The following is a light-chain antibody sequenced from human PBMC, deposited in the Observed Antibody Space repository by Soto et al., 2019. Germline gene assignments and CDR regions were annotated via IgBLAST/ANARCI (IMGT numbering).Light chain of an antibody. J-gene: IGKJ1*01. V-gene: IGKV1-5*01. Sequence: DIQMTQSPPTLSASVGDRVTITCLASQSISTWLALYQQRPGKAPKLLIYDVSSLASGVPSRFSGRGSGTEFTLTISSLQPDDFGTDYCQQYTNYPWTFGQGNKVEIK. CDR1: QSISTW. CDR2: DVS. CDR3: QQYTNYPWT.